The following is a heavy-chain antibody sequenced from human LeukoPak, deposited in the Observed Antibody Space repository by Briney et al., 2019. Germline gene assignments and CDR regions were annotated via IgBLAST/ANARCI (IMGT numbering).Heavy chain of an antibody. Sequence: SQTLSLTCTVSGVSISSGGYYWSWLRQPPGKGLEWIVYIYHSGSTYYNPSLKSRVTISVDRSKNQFSLKLSSVTAADAAVYYCARVNSESLYGSGSYLEHWFDPWGQGTLVTVSS. CDR3: ARVNSESLYGSGSYLEHWFDP. CDR2: IYHSGST. J-gene: IGHJ5*02. V-gene: IGHV4-30-2*01. CDR1: GVSISSGGYY. D-gene: IGHD3-10*01.